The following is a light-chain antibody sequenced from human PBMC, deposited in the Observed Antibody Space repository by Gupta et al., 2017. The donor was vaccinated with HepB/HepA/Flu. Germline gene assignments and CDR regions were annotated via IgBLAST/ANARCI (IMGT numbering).Light chain of an antibody. CDR2: GAS. Sequence: EIVLTQSPGTLSLSPGERATLSCRASQSVSSSYLAWYQKKPGPAPRLLIYGASSRATGIPDRFSCSGSGTDFTLTISRLEPEDFAVYYCQQYGSSPLTFGQGTKVEIK. V-gene: IGKV3-20*01. J-gene: IGKJ1*01. CDR3: QQYGSSPLT. CDR1: QSVSSSY.